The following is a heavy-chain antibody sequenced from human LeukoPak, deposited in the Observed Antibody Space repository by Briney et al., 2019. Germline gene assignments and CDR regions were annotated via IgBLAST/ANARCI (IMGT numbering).Heavy chain of an antibody. CDR3: ARDRLAVEGFDP. CDR2: IRYDGSNK. Sequence: GGSLRLSCAASGFTFSSYGMHWVRQAPGKGLEWVAFIRYDGSNKYYADSVKGRFTISRDNAKNSLYLQMNSLRAEDTAVYYCARDRLAVEGFDPWGQGTLVTVSS. V-gene: IGHV3-30*02. D-gene: IGHD6-19*01. CDR1: GFTFSSYG. J-gene: IGHJ5*02.